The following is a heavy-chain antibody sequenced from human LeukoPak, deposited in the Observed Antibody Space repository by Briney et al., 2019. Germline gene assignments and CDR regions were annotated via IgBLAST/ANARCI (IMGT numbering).Heavy chain of an antibody. Sequence: GGSLRLSCAASGFTFNIYGMHWVRQAPGKGLEWVAVIWPDESNVHYADSVKDRSTISRDTSKNTLYLQMSSLRVEDTAVYYCARDRTPHHNWDDAVGLRFWGQGTLVTVSS. CDR3: ARDRTPHHNWDDAVGLRF. V-gene: IGHV3-33*01. CDR2: IWPDESNV. D-gene: IGHD1-20*01. CDR1: GFTFNIYG. J-gene: IGHJ1*01.